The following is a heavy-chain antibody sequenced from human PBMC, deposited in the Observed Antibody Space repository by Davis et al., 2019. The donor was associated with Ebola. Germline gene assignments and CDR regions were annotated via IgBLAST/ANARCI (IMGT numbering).Heavy chain of an antibody. V-gene: IGHV4-30-2*01. Sequence: SETLSLTCAVSGGSISSGGYSWSCIRQPPGKGLEWIVYLYHSGSTYYTPSLKSRVTISVDRSKNQFSLKLSSVTAAATAVYYCARGLTTVVTRILYGMDVWGQGTTVTVSS. D-gene: IGHD4-23*01. CDR1: GGSISSGGYS. J-gene: IGHJ6*02. CDR3: ARGLTTVVTRILYGMDV. CDR2: LYHSGST.